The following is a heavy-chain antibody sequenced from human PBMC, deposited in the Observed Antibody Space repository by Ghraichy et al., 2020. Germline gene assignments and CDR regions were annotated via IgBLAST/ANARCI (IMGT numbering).Heavy chain of an antibody. Sequence: GGSLRLSCAASGFTVSSNYMSWVRQAPGKGLEWVSVIYSGGSTYYADSVKGRFTISRDNSKNTLYLQMNSLRAEDTAVYYCARDLGGIAARPPSYYGMDVWGQGTTVTVSS. D-gene: IGHD6-6*01. J-gene: IGHJ6*02. CDR3: ARDLGGIAARPPSYYGMDV. CDR2: IYSGGST. CDR1: GFTVSSNY. V-gene: IGHV3-53*01.